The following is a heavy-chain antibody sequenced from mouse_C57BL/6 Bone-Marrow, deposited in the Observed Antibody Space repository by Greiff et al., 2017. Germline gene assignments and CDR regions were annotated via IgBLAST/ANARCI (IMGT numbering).Heavy chain of an antibody. J-gene: IGHJ4*01. D-gene: IGHD2-4*01. CDR2: IYPRSGNT. V-gene: IGHV1-81*01. CDR1: GYTFTSYG. Sequence: QVQLQQSGAELARPGASVKLSCKASGYTFTSYGISWVKQRTGQGLEWIGEIYPRSGNTYYNEKFKGKATLTADKSSSTAYMELRSLTSEDSAVYFCAKMYDYGDYYAMDYWGQETSVTVSS. CDR3: AKMYDYGDYYAMDY.